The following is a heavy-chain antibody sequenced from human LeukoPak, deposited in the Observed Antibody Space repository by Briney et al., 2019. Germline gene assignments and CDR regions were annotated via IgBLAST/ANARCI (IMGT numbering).Heavy chain of an antibody. Sequence: ASVKVSCRASGYSFTTYYMHWVRQAPGQGLEWMGIINPSSGSATYGQRFHGRVTMTRDTSTTTVYMELNSLRSEDTAVYYCARGVPYSSGWYAEDYWGQGTLVTASS. CDR1: GYSFTTYY. CDR2: INPSSGSA. V-gene: IGHV1-46*01. CDR3: ARGVPYSSGWYAEDY. D-gene: IGHD6-19*01. J-gene: IGHJ4*02.